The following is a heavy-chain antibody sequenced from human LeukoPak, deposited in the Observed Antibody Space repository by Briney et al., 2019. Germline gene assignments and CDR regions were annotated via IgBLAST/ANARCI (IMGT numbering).Heavy chain of an antibody. CDR1: GGTFSSYA. D-gene: IGHD3-22*01. CDR3: ARDYPRQYYYDSSGYDY. J-gene: IGHJ4*02. Sequence: ASVNVSCKASGGTFSSYAISWVRQAPGQGLEWMGGIIPIFGTANYAQKFQGRVTITADESTSTAYMELSSLRSEDTAVYYCARDYPRQYYYDSSGYDYWGQGTLVTVSS. V-gene: IGHV1-69*13. CDR2: IIPIFGTA.